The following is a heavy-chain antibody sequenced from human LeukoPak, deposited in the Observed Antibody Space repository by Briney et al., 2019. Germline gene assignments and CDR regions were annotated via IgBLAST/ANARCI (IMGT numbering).Heavy chain of an antibody. J-gene: IGHJ4*02. CDR1: GGTFSSYG. CDR2: IIPIFGTA. V-gene: IGHV1-69*13. CDR3: AGGYCSSTSCSEPMGFDY. Sequence: ASVKVSCKASGGTFSSYGISWVRQAPGQGLEWMGGIIPIFGTANYAQKFQGRVTITADESTSTAYMELSSLRSEDTAVYYCAGGYCSSTSCSEPMGFDYWGQGTLVTVSS. D-gene: IGHD2-2*01.